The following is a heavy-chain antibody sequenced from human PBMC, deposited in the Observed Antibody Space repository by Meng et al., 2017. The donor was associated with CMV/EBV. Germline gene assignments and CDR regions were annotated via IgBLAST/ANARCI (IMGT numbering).Heavy chain of an antibody. D-gene: IGHD5-12*01. CDR2: IKQDGIER. V-gene: IGHV3-7*01. CDR3: ARDVGGRGYSAD. CDR1: GFIFSNYW. J-gene: IGHJ4*02. Sequence: GESLKISCAASGFIFSNYWMSWVRQAPGKGLEWVANIKQDGIERYYVDSVKGRFTIPRDNAKNSLFLHMNSLTAEDTAVYYCARDVGGRGYSADWGQGTLVTVSS.